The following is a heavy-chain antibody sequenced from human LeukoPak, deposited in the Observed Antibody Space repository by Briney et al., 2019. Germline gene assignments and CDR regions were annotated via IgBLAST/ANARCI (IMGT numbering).Heavy chain of an antibody. Sequence: SETLSLTCAVYGGSFSGYYWSWIRQPPPKGLEWIGEINHSGSTNYNPSLKSRVTISVDTSKNQFSLKLSSVTAADTAVYYCARTPPYYYDSSGYYYYFDYWGQGTLVTVSS. CDR1: GGSFSGYY. J-gene: IGHJ4*02. V-gene: IGHV4-34*01. D-gene: IGHD3-22*01. CDR2: INHSGST. CDR3: ARTPPYYYDSSGYYYYFDY.